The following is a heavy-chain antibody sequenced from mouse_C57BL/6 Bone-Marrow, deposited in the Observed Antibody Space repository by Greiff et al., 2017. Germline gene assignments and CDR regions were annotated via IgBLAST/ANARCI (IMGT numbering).Heavy chain of an antibody. CDR3: TRKLRPYFDY. CDR2: IRNKANNHAT. Sequence: EVKVEESGGGLVQPGGSMTLSCAASGFTFSDSWMDWVRQSPEKGLEWVAEIRNKANNHATYYAESVKGRFTISRDDSKSSVYLQMNSLRAEDTGIYYCTRKLRPYFDYWGQGTTLTVSS. V-gene: IGHV6-6*01. J-gene: IGHJ2*01. CDR1: GFTFSDSW. D-gene: IGHD3-2*02.